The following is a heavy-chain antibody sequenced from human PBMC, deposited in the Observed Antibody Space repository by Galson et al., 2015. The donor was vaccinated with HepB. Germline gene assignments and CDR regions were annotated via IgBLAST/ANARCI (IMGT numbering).Heavy chain of an antibody. CDR3: ARDRNYYDSSGYYRTDAFDI. CDR2: ISTSSSTI. D-gene: IGHD3-22*01. V-gene: IGHV3-48*01. Sequence: SLRLSCAASGFTFSSYNMNWVRQAPGRGLEWVSNISTSSSTIYYADSVKGRFTISRDNAKNSLYLQMNSLRAEDTAVYFCARDRNYYDSSGYYRTDAFDIWGQGTMVTVSS. CDR1: GFTFSSYN. J-gene: IGHJ3*02.